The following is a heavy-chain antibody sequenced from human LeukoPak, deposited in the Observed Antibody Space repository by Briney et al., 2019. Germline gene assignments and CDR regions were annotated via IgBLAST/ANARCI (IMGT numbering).Heavy chain of an antibody. CDR2: ISGSGGST. J-gene: IGHJ4*02. Sequence: GGSLRLSCAASGFTFSSYAMSWVRQAPGKGLEWVSAISGSGGSTYYADSVKGRFTISRDNSKNTLYLQMNSLRAEDTAVYYCASGRYSSSWYHHFDYWGQGTLVTVSS. CDR1: GFTFSSYA. V-gene: IGHV3-23*01. D-gene: IGHD6-13*01. CDR3: ASGRYSSSWYHHFDY.